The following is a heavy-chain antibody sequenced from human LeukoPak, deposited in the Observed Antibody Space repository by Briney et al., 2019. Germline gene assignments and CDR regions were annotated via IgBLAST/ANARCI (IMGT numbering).Heavy chain of an antibody. J-gene: IGHJ4*02. CDR3: TKLAVATSPEDY. CDR2: ISYDGSNK. V-gene: IGHV3-30*04. CDR1: GFTFSSYA. Sequence: GGSLRLSCAASGFTFSSYAMHWVRQAPGKGLEWVAVISYDGSNKYYADSVKGRFTISRDNSKNTLYLQMNSLRAEDTAMYYCTKLAVATSPEDYWGQGALVTVSS. D-gene: IGHD6-19*01.